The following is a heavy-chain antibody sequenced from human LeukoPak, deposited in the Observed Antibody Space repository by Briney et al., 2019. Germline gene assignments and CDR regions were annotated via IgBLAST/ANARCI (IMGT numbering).Heavy chain of an antibody. J-gene: IGHJ5*02. D-gene: IGHD6-19*01. CDR3: ARDQQWRLSNWFDP. Sequence: ASVKVSCKASGYTLTGYYMHWVRQAPGQGLDWMGWINPNSGGTNYAQKFQGRVTMTRDTSISTAYMELSRLRSDDTAVYYCARDQQWRLSNWFDPWGQGTLVTVSS. V-gene: IGHV1-2*02. CDR1: GYTLTGYY. CDR2: INPNSGGT.